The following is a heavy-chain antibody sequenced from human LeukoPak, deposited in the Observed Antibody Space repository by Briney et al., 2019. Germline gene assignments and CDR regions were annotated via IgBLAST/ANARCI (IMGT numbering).Heavy chain of an antibody. CDR1: GYTFTNYA. J-gene: IGHJ4*02. V-gene: IGHV1-8*02. D-gene: IGHD7-27*01. CDR3: ARGRILGNY. CDR2: MNPNSGNT. Sequence: ASVKVSCKASGYTFTNYAMNWVRQAPGQGLEWMGWMNPNSGNTGYAQKFQGRVTMTRNTSISTAYMELSSLRSEDTAVYYCARGRILGNYWGQGTLVTVSS.